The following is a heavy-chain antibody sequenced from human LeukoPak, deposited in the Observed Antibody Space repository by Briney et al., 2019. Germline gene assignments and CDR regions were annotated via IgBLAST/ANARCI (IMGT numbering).Heavy chain of an antibody. CDR1: GGSISSGSYY. CDR3: ASRLVFCGGDCYSGFDY. V-gene: IGHV4-61*02. D-gene: IGHD2-21*01. J-gene: IGHJ4*02. Sequence: SETLSLTGTVSGGSISSGSYYWSWIRQPAGKGLEWIGRIYTSGSTNYNPSLKSRVTISVDTSKNQFSLKLSSVTAADTAVYYCASRLVFCGGDCYSGFDYWGQGTLVTVSS. CDR2: IYTSGST.